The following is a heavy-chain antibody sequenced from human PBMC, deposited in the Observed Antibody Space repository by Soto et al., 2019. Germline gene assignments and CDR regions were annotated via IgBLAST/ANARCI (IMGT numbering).Heavy chain of an antibody. CDR3: AKLTPKPEGS. CDR2: LNPDGSIT. J-gene: IGHJ4*02. CDR1: GFTFRSFY. V-gene: IGHV3-74*01. Sequence: DVQLVESGGGLVQPGGSLRLSCAASGFTFRSFYMHWVRQGPGKELVWVSGLNPDGSITKYADSVKGRFTISRDNAKNTLYLEMNSLRAEDTARYYCAKLTPKPEGSWGQGTLVTVSS. D-gene: IGHD2-2*01.